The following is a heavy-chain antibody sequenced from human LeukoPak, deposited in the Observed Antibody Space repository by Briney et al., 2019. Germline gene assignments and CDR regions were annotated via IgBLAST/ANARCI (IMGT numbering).Heavy chain of an antibody. V-gene: IGHV4-59*12. J-gene: IGHJ6*02. CDR1: GGSISSYY. CDR3: ASGVVINDYYYYYGMDV. CDR2: ISDIGST. Sequence: SETLSLTCTVSGGSISSYYWSWIRQPPGKGLEWIAYISDIGSTYYNPSLKSRVTISVDRSKNQFSLKLSSVTAADTAVYYCASGVVINDYYYYYGMDVWGQGTTVTVSS. D-gene: IGHD3-3*01.